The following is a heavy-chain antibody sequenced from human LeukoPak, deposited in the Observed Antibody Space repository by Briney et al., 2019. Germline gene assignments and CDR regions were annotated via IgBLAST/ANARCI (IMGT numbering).Heavy chain of an antibody. J-gene: IGHJ5*02. Sequence: PSETLSLTCAVYGGSLSAYYWGWIRQPPGKGLEWIGSIYHSGSTYYNPSLKSRVTISVDTSKNQFSLKLSSLTVADTALYYCARVYSSTHNWFDTWGQGIQVTVSS. CDR3: ARVYSSTHNWFDT. CDR2: IYHSGST. CDR1: GGSLSAYY. D-gene: IGHD6-19*01. V-gene: IGHV4-34*01.